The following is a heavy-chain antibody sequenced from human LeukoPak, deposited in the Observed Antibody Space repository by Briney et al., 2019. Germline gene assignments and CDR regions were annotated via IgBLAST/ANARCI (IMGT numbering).Heavy chain of an antibody. CDR1: GYTFTDYY. D-gene: IGHD4-11*01. J-gene: IGHJ3*02. V-gene: IGHV1-2*02. CDR3: AREETTGAFDI. CDR2: INPDSGYT. Sequence: ASVKVSCKTSGYTFTDYYIHWVRQAPGQGLEWMGWINPDSGYTNYAQKFQGRVTMTRNTSISTAYMELSSLRSEDTAVYYCAREETTGAFDIWGQGTMVTVSS.